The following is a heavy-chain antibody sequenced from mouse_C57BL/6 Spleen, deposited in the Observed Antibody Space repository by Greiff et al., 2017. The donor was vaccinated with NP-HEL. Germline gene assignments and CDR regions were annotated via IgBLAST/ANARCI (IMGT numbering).Heavy chain of an antibody. CDR1: GYTFTEYT. CDR3: ARHEVPGGYYFDY. J-gene: IGHJ2*01. CDR2: FYPGSGSI. V-gene: IGHV1-62-2*01. Sequence: QVHVKQSGAELVKPGASVKLSCKASGYTFTEYTIHWVKQRSGQGLEWIGWFYPGSGSIKYNEKFKDKATLTADKSSSTVYMELSRLTSEDAEVSFCARHEVPGGYYFDYWGQGTTLTVSS. D-gene: IGHD4-1*01.